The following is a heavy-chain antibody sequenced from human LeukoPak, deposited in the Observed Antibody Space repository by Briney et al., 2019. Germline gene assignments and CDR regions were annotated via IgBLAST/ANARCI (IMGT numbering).Heavy chain of an antibody. D-gene: IGHD3-22*01. CDR3: ARVGGSGYSLFDY. CDR2: INHSGST. V-gene: IGHV4-34*01. Sequence: RSSETLSLTCAVYGGSFSGYYWSWIRQPPGKGLEWIGEINHSGSTNYNPSLKSRVTISVDTSKNQFSLKLSSVTAADTAVYYCARVGGSGYSLFDYWGQGTLVTVSS. J-gene: IGHJ4*02. CDR1: GGSFSGYY.